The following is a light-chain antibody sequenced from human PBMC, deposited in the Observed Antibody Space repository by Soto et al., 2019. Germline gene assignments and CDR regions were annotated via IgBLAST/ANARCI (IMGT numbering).Light chain of an antibody. J-gene: IGKJ1*01. CDR2: DAS. V-gene: IGKV3-11*01. CDR1: QRGSSY. Sequence: EIVLTQSPATLSLSPGERATLSCRASQRGSSYLAWYQQKPGQAPRLLIYDASNRATGIPARFSGSVSGTDFTLTISSLAPEDVAVYYCQQRSNGPRTFGQGTKVEIK. CDR3: QQRSNGPRT.